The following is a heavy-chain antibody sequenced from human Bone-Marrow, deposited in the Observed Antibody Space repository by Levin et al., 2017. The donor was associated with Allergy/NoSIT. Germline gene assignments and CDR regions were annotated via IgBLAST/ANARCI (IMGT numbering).Heavy chain of an antibody. Sequence: SETLSLTCALSGGSISSGGSSWSWIRQPPGKGLAWIGYIFHTGSTYYNSSLKSRVTISVDRSKNQFSLKLTSVTAADTAVYYCARSFTMLRGGFDPWGQGILVTVSS. D-gene: IGHD3-10*01. CDR1: GGSISSGGSS. V-gene: IGHV4-30-2*01. J-gene: IGHJ5*02. CDR2: IFHTGST. CDR3: ARSFTMLRGGFDP.